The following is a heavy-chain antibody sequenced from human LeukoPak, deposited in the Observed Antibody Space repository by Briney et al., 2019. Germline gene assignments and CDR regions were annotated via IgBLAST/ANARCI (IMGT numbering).Heavy chain of an antibody. D-gene: IGHD6-13*01. V-gene: IGHV1-18*01. CDR2: ISAYNGNT. CDR3: ARGIRGAAGRQQLYYFDY. J-gene: IGHJ4*02. CDR1: GYTFIRNG. Sequence: GASVKVSCKASGYTFIRNGISWVRQAPGQGLEWMGWISAYNGNTNYAQKFQGRVTMTRDTSISTAYMELSRLRSGDTAVYYCARGIRGAAGRQQLYYFDYWGQGTLVTVSS.